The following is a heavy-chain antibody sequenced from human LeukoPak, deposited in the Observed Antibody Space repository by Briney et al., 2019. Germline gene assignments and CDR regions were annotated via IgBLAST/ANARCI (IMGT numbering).Heavy chain of an antibody. CDR1: GFTFSDYY. CDR3: AREPPQYCSGGSCYPSSYAFDI. V-gene: IGHV3-11*01. Sequence: GGSLRLSCAASGFTFSDYYTSWIRQAPGKGLEWVSYISSSGSTIYYADSVKGRFTISRDNAKNSLYLQMNSLRAEDTAVYYCAREPPQYCSGGSCYPSSYAFDIWGQGTMVTVSS. CDR2: ISSSGSTI. D-gene: IGHD2-15*01. J-gene: IGHJ3*02.